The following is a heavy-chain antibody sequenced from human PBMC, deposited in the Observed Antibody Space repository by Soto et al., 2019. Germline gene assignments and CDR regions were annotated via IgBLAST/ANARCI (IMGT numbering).Heavy chain of an antibody. CDR1: GFTFSSYA. D-gene: IGHD5-12*01. V-gene: IGHV3-30-3*01. CDR3: ASNSGYDFDY. CDR2: ISYDGSNK. J-gene: IGHJ4*02. Sequence: QVQLVESGGGVVQPGRSLRLSCAASGFTFSSYAMHWVRQAPGKGLEWVAVISYDGSNKYYADSVKGRFTISRDNSKNTLYLQMNSLRAEDTAVYYCASNSGYDFDYWGQGTLVTVSS.